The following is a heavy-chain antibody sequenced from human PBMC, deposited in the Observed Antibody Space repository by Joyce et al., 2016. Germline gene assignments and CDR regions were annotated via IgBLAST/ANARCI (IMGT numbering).Heavy chain of an antibody. V-gene: IGHV3-48*02. CDR2: ITSSSSTI. J-gene: IGHJ4*02. CDR1: GFSFSIYS. Sequence: EVQLVESGGGLVQPGGSLSLSCAASGFSFSIYSMKWVRQAPGKGLEWVSYITSSSSTIYYAESVKGRFTIARDNAKNSLYLQMNSLRDEDTAVYYCARDVESYDFWSGLLWGQGTLVTVSS. CDR3: ARDVESYDFWSGLL. D-gene: IGHD3-3*01.